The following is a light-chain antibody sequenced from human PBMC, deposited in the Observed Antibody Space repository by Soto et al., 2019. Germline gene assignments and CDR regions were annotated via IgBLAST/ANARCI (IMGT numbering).Light chain of an antibody. Sequence: DIPMTQSPSTLSASVGDRVTIACRASQNIKNWLAWYQQKPGKVPKLLIYTASSLESGVPSRFSGSGSGTEFTLTISSLQPDDFATYYCQQYNSYSRGTFGQGTKVEI. CDR1: QNIKNW. J-gene: IGKJ1*01. CDR2: TAS. V-gene: IGKV1-5*03. CDR3: QQYNSYSRGT.